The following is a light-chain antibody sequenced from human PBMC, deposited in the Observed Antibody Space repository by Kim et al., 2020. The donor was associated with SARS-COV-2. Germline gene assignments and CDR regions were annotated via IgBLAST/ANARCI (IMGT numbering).Light chain of an antibody. V-gene: IGLV2-14*03. CDR1: SSDVGSYNY. CDR2: DVS. J-gene: IGLJ1*01. Sequence: QSITTACTGTSSDVGSYNYVSWYQQHPGKAPKLMIYDVSNRPSGVSNRFSGSKSGNTASLTISGLQAEDEADYYCSSYTSSSTLDVFGTGTKVTVL. CDR3: SSYTSSSTLDV.